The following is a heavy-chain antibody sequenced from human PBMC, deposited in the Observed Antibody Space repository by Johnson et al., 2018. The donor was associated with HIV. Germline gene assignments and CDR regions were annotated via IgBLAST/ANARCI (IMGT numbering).Heavy chain of an antibody. CDR3: ARPFRIAAYGGSDAFDI. CDR2: ISYDGSNK. J-gene: IGHJ3*02. Sequence: QVQLVESGGGVVQPGRSLRLSCAASGFTFSSYAMHWVRQAPGKGLEWVAVISYDGSNKYYADSVKGRFTISRDNSKNTLYLQMNSLRAKDTAVYYCARPFRIAAYGGSDAFDIWGQGTMVTVSS. V-gene: IGHV3-30*04. D-gene: IGHD6-13*01. CDR1: GFTFSSYA.